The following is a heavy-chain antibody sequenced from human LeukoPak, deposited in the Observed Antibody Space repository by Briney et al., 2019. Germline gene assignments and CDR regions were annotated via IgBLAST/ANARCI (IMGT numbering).Heavy chain of an antibody. Sequence: PSGILSLTCAVSGGSISSTIWWSWVRQPPGKGLEWIGEIFHSGSTNYNPSLESRVTISVDKSKNQFSLKLSSMTAADTAVYYCANSRTVLRYFDYWGQGTLVTVSS. CDR1: GGSISSTIW. V-gene: IGHV4-4*02. CDR2: IFHSGST. J-gene: IGHJ4*02. CDR3: ANSRTVLRYFDY. D-gene: IGHD3-9*01.